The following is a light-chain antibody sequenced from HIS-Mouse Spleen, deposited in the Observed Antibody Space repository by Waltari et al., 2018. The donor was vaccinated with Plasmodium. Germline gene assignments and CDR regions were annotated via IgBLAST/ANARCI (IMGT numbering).Light chain of an antibody. CDR1: ALPKKY. V-gene: IGLV3-10*01. CDR3: YSTDSSGNHRV. J-gene: IGLJ3*02. Sequence: SYELTQPPSVSVSPGQTARITCPGDALPKKYAYWYQQKSGHAPVRVIYEASKRPSGIPERFSGSSSGTMATLTISGAQVEDEADYYCYSTDSSGNHRVFGGGTKLTVL. CDR2: EAS.